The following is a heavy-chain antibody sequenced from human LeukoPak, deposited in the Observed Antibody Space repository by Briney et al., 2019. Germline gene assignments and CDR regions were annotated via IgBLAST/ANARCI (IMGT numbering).Heavy chain of an antibody. V-gene: IGHV3-30*03. CDR2: ISYDGSNK. D-gene: IGHD6-13*01. CDR3: ARGQQLVFCPFDY. J-gene: IGHJ4*02. Sequence: GGSLRLSCAASGFTFSSYGIHWVRQAPGKGLEWVAVISYDGSNKYYADSVKGRFTISRDNSKNTLYLQMNSLRAEDTALYYCARGQQLVFCPFDYWGQGTLVTVSS. CDR1: GFTFSSYG.